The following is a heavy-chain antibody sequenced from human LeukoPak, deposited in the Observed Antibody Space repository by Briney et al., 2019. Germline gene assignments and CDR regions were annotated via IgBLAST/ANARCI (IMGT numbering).Heavy chain of an antibody. CDR3: ARRPTSSSWYYYYYGMDV. Sequence: PVASVKVSCKASGYTFTSYAMNWVRQAPGQGLEWVGWINTNTGNPTYAQGFTGRFVFSLDTSVSTAYLQISSLKAEDTAVYYCARRPTSSSWYYYYYGMDVWGQGTTVTVSS. CDR2: INTNTGNP. D-gene: IGHD6-13*01. J-gene: IGHJ6*02. V-gene: IGHV7-4-1*02. CDR1: GYTFTSYA.